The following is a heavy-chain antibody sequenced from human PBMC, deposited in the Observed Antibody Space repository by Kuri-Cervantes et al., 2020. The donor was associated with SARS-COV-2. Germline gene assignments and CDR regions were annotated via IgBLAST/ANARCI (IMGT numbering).Heavy chain of an antibody. CDR3: ARDRTTGTRGPDY. V-gene: IGHV4-38-2*02. CDR1: GYSIRSAYY. CDR2: IYQSGST. D-gene: IGHD1-1*01. Sequence: SETLSLTCAVSGYSIRSAYYWGWIRQPPGKGLEWIGTIYQSGSTYYNPSLKSRVTISVDRSENQFSLKLASVTAADTAVYYCARDRTTGTRGPDYWGQGTLVTVSS. J-gene: IGHJ4*02.